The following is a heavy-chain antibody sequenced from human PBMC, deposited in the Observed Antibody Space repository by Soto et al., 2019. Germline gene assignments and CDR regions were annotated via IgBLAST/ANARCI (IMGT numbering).Heavy chain of an antibody. CDR2: IIPSGST. J-gene: IGHJ4*02. CDR3: ARGVDTAKTGY. Sequence: PSETLSLTCAVYGGSFSGYYWSWIRQPPGKGLEWIGEIIPSGSTNYNPSLKSRVTISVDTSKNQFSLKMSSVTAADTAVYYCARGVDTAKTGYWGQGTLVTVSS. CDR1: GGSFSGYY. D-gene: IGHD5-18*01. V-gene: IGHV4-34*01.